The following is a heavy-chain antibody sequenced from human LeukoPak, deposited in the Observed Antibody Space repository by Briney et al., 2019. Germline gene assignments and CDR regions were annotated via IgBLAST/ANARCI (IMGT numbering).Heavy chain of an antibody. CDR3: ARLNCRMTTCQDYNFDY. D-gene: IGHD4-11*01. V-gene: IGHV1-18*01. CDR1: GYPFTSYG. Sequence: GASVKVSCKASGYPFTSYGINWVRQAPGQGLEWMGWISAYSGNTNYAQKFQDRVTMTTDTSTGTVYMDLRSLRSDDTAVYYCARLNCRMTTCQDYNFDYWGQGTLVTVSP. CDR2: ISAYSGNT. J-gene: IGHJ4*02.